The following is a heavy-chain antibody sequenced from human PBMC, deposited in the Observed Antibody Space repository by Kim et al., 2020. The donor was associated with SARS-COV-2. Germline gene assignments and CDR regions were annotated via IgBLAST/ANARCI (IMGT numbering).Heavy chain of an antibody. V-gene: IGHV4-31*03. CDR1: GASISYVRYY. J-gene: IGHJ4*02. CDR3: ATITQELAEFDY. CDR2: IFYNGAT. D-gene: IGHD1-1*01. Sequence: SETLSLTCTVSGASISYVRYYWGWVRQPPGKALEWIGYIFYNGATYYNPSLGSRLTISLDTSKNQFSLELTSVTAADTAIYYCATITQELAEFDYWCQGT.